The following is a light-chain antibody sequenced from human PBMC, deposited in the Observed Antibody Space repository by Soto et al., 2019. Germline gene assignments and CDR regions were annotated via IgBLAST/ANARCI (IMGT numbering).Light chain of an antibody. CDR3: QQYNSFWT. J-gene: IGKJ1*01. Sequence: DIQMTQSPSTLSASVGDRVTITCRASQSISSWLAWYQQKPGKAPKLLIYKASSLESGVPSRFSGSGSGTEFTLTISSLQPDDFATSYCQQYNSFWTFGQGTNVDI. CDR1: QSISSW. CDR2: KAS. V-gene: IGKV1-5*03.